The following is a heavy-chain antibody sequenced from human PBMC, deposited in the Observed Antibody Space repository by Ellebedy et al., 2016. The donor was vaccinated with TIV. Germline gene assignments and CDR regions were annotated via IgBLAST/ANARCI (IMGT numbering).Heavy chain of an antibody. CDR1: GFNFRSYW. D-gene: IGHD4-17*01. Sequence: GESLKISCAASGFNFRSYWMAWVRQAPGKGLEWVAKIRQEGGEIYYVESVKGRFNISRDNAKNSLFLQMNSLRVEDTAVYYCARRASYGDYAVQVNPWFDPWGQGTLVTVSS. CDR2: IRQEGGEI. V-gene: IGHV3-7*01. J-gene: IGHJ5*02. CDR3: ARRASYGDYAVQVNPWFDP.